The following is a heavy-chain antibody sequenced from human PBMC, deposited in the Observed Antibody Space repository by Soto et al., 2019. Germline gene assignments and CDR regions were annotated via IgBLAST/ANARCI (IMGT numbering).Heavy chain of an antibody. Sequence: QVQLVESGGGLVKPGGSLRLSCAVSGFTFSDSHMSWIRQAPGKGLEWVSYISGSGSTIHYADSVKGRFTISRDNAKNSLYLQMNSLRADDTAVYYCARCQPDAGPIPTVGFDYWGQGTLVTVSS. J-gene: IGHJ4*02. V-gene: IGHV3-11*01. CDR1: GFTFSDSH. CDR3: ARCQPDAGPIPTVGFDY. CDR2: ISGSGSTI. D-gene: IGHD2-2*02.